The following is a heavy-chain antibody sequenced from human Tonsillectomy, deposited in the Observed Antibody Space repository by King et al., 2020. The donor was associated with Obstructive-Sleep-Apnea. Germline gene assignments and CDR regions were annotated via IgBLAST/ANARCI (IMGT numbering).Heavy chain of an antibody. D-gene: IGHD1-7*01. J-gene: IGHJ4*02. V-gene: IGHV4-59*08. Sequence: QLQESGPGLVKPSETLSLTCTVSGGSISSYYWSWIRQPPGKGLEWIGYIYYSGSSNYNPSLKSRVTISVDTSKNQFSLKLSPVTAADTAVYYCARHSPSNWNYVNFDSWGQGTLVTVSS. CDR3: ARHSPSNWNYVNFDS. CDR2: IYYSGSS. CDR1: GGSISSYY.